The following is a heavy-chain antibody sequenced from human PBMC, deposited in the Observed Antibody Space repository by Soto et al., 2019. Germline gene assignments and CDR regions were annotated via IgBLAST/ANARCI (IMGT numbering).Heavy chain of an antibody. CDR3: ARGTTFGYCGMDV. J-gene: IGHJ6*02. D-gene: IGHD3-10*02. V-gene: IGHV1-69*02. CDR2: IIPILGIA. Sequence: QVQLVQSGAEVKKPGSSVKVSCKASGGTFSSYTISWVRQAPGQGLEWMGRIIPILGIANYAQKFQGSVTITADKSTSTAYMELSSLRSEDTAVYYCARGTTFGYCGMDVWGQGTTVTVSS. CDR1: GGTFSSYT.